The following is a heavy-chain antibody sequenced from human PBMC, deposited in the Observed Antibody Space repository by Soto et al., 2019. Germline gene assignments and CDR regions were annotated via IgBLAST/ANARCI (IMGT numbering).Heavy chain of an antibody. CDR2: ISYDGSNK. CDR1: GFTFSSYG. J-gene: IGHJ4*02. CDR3: ASAFRVVVVAAPLDD. Sequence: ESGGGVVQPGRSLRLSCAASGFTFSSYGMHWVRQAPGKGLEWVAVISYDGSNKYYADSVKGRFTISRDNSKNTLYLQMTSLRAEDTAVYYCASAFRVVVVAAPLDDWGQGTLVTVSS. D-gene: IGHD2-15*01. V-gene: IGHV3-30*03.